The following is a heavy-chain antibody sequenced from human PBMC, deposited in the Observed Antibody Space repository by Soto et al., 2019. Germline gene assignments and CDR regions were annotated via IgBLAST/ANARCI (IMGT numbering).Heavy chain of an antibody. CDR1: GYSFTGYW. J-gene: IGHJ4*02. CDR3: ARAYSISSSFDY. D-gene: IGHD6-6*01. CDR2: IYPGDSDA. V-gene: IGHV5-51*01. Sequence: RGESLKISCKGSGYSFTGYWIGWVRQMPGKGLEWMGIIYPGDSDARYSPSFQGQVTISADKSISTAYLQWSSLRASDTAMYYCARAYSISSSFDYWGQGTLVTVSS.